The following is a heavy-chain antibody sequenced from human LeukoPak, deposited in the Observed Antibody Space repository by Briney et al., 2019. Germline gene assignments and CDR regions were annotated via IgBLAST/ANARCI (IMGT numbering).Heavy chain of an antibody. CDR1: GGSISSGSYY. V-gene: IGHV4-61*02. CDR2: IYTSGST. D-gene: IGHD2-15*01. J-gene: IGHJ4*02. CDR3: ARGVVVADY. Sequence: SQTLSLTCTVSGGSISSGSYYWSWIRQPAGKGLEWIGRIYTSGSTNYNPSLKSRVTISVDTSKNQFSLKLSSVTAADTAVYYCARGVVVADYWGQGTLVTVSS.